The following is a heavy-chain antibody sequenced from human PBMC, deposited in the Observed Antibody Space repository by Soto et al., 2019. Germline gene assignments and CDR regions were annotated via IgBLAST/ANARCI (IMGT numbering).Heavy chain of an antibody. Sequence: EVQLLESGGGLVQPGGSVRLDCAASGFTFSTYAMNWVRQAPGKGLEWVSLIISSGGSTYYADSVKGRFTISRDNSKNTLYLQMNSLRADDTAVYYCAKAEGSSYGTEYSQHWGQGTVVTVSS. V-gene: IGHV3-23*01. CDR2: IISSGGST. CDR3: AKAEGSSYGTEYSQH. CDR1: GFTFSTYA. D-gene: IGHD6-13*01. J-gene: IGHJ1*01.